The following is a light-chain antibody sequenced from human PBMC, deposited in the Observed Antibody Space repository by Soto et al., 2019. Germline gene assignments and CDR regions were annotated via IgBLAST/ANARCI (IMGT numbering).Light chain of an antibody. J-gene: IGKJ1*01. V-gene: IGKV1-5*03. CDR1: QSISSW. CDR2: KAS. Sequence: DIQMTQYPSTLSASVGDRVTITCRASQSISSWLAWYQQKPGKAPKLLIYKASGLESGVPSRFSGSGSGTDFTLTISSLQPDDFATYYCQQYNSYSTWTFGQGTKVDI. CDR3: QQYNSYSTWT.